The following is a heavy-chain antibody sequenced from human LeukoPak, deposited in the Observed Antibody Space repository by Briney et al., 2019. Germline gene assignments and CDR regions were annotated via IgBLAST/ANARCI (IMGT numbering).Heavy chain of an antibody. D-gene: IGHD5-24*01. J-gene: IGHJ4*02. CDR1: GASIISYH. V-gene: IGHV4-59*08. CDR2: VHYGGST. Sequence: SETLSLTCSVSGASIISYHWSWVRQPPGKGLEWIGFVHYGGSTNYNPSLKSRVTISADTSKNQFSLSLTSVTAADTALYYCARSPLESRRDAYNFYFDYWGQGALVTVSS. CDR3: ARSPLESRRDAYNFYFDY.